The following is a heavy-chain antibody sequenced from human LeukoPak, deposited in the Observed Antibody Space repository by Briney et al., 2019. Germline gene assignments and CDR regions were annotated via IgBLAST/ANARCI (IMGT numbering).Heavy chain of an antibody. CDR3: AKDFWEMSTTDY. CDR1: GFNFSTYG. CDR2: ISYDGNNK. Sequence: LAGGSLRLSCAASGFNFSTYGMHGVRQAPGKGREWVAVISYDGNNKYYADPVKGRFTISRDNSKNTLYLQMNSLRAEDTAVYYCAKDFWEMSTTDYWGQGTLVTVSS. D-gene: IGHD5-24*01. J-gene: IGHJ4*02. V-gene: IGHV3-30*18.